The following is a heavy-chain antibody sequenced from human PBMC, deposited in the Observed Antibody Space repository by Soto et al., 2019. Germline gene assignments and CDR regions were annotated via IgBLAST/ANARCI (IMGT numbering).Heavy chain of an antibody. Sequence: QVQLQESGPGLVKPSETLSLTCTVSGGSISSNYWNWIRQPPGKGLEWIGYIHYSGSTIYNPSLKSRVIISVDTSKNQFSLKLSSVTAADTAIYYCATSRGNWFDPWGQGTLVTVSS. CDR2: IHYSGST. D-gene: IGHD2-2*01. J-gene: IGHJ5*02. V-gene: IGHV4-59*01. CDR3: ATSRGNWFDP. CDR1: GGSISSNY.